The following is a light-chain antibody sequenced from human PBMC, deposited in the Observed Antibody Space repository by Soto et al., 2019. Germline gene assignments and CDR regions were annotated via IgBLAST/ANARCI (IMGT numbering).Light chain of an antibody. V-gene: IGLV2-11*01. Sequence: QSALTQPRSVSGSPGQSVTISCTGTSSDVGGYNYVSWYQQHPGKAPKLMIYDVSKRPSGVPDRFSGSKSGNTASLTISGLQAEDEADYYCCSYAGSSFWVFGGGTTLTVL. CDR3: CSYAGSSFWV. J-gene: IGLJ3*02. CDR2: DVS. CDR1: SSDVGGYNY.